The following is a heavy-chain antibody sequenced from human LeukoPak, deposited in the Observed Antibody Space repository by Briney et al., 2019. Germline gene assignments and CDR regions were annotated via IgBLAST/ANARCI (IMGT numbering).Heavy chain of an antibody. CDR3: ARDPSGPPDY. CDR1: GFTFSNYD. V-gene: IGHV3-30*02. J-gene: IGHJ4*02. D-gene: IGHD2-8*02. Sequence: GGSLTLSCAASGFTFSNYDMHWVRQAPGKGLEWVATIRYDGSKEDYADSVEGRFTISRDNSKNTLFLQMNSLRVEDTGVYYCARDPSGPPDYWGQGTLVTVSS. CDR2: IRYDGSKE.